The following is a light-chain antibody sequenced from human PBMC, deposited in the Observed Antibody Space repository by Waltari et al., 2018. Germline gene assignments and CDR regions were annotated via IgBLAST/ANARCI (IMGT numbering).Light chain of an antibody. Sequence: DIQMTQSPSSLSASIGDRVTITCRTSRSINSFLNWYQQKPGKAPKLLIYAASNLQTDVPSRVSGSGSGTEYTLTISSLQPEDFATYYCQQSYGTPPNGFGQGTRLDI. CDR1: RSINSF. CDR2: AAS. CDR3: QQSYGTPPNG. V-gene: IGKV1-39*01. J-gene: IGKJ5*01.